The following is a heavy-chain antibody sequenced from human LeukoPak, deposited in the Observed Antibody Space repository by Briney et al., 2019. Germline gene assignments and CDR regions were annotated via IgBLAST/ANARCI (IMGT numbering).Heavy chain of an antibody. Sequence: GSLRLSCAASGFTFSNYAMNWVRQAPGKGLEWVSTIGSSGGSTYYADSVKGRFTISRDNSKNMLYLQMNSLRAEDTAVYYCAKVFRDGYNYPFDYWGQGTLVTVSS. D-gene: IGHD5-24*01. CDR2: IGSSGGST. CDR1: GFTFSNYA. V-gene: IGHV3-23*01. J-gene: IGHJ4*02. CDR3: AKVFRDGYNYPFDY.